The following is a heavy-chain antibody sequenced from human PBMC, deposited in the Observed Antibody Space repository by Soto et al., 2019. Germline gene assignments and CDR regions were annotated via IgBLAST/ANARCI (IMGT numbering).Heavy chain of an antibody. CDR1: GGSISTDY. D-gene: IGHD6-13*01. Sequence: QVELQESGPGLVKPSETLSLTCAVSGGSISTDYWSWIRQPPGKGLEWIGYIDYSGSTNYNPSLQSRVTMSVDTSRNQFSLRLSSVTAADTAVYYCARELRYSSSRYHDPFDIWGQGTMVTVSS. V-gene: IGHV4-59*01. J-gene: IGHJ3*02. CDR2: IDYSGST. CDR3: ARELRYSSSRYHDPFDI.